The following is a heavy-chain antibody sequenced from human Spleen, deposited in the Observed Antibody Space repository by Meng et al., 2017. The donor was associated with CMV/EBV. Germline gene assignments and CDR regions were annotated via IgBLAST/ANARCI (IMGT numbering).Heavy chain of an antibody. Sequence: GGSLRLSCAASGFTFRSYSMNWVRQAPGKGLKWIATIVGDSNYIYYADSLRGRFTISRDNAKNSLFLQMNTLRVEDTAVYFCARGWLRKSFDLWGQGILVTVSS. D-gene: IGHD6-19*01. J-gene: IGHJ4*02. CDR2: IVGDSNYI. V-gene: IGHV3-21*01. CDR1: GFTFRSYS. CDR3: ARGWLRKSFDL.